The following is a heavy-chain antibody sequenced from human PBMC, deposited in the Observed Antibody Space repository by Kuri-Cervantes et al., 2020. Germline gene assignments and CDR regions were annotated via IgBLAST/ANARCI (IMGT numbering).Heavy chain of an antibody. CDR2: ISYDGSNE. CDR1: GFTFSSYA. V-gene: IGHV3-30-3*01. Sequence: LSLTCAASGFTFSSYAMHWVRQAPGKGLEWVAVISYDGSNEYYADSVKGRFTISRDNSKNTLYLQMNSLRAENTAVYYCARVGIQEYSSGRDYWGQGTLVTVSS. CDR3: ARVGIQEYSSGRDY. D-gene: IGHD6-19*01. J-gene: IGHJ4*02.